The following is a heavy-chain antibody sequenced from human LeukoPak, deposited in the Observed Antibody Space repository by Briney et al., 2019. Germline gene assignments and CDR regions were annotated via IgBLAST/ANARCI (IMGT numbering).Heavy chain of an antibody. CDR3: ARLFRDGYNSFSAYYYYYMDV. CDR2: IYPGDSDT. Sequence: GESLKISCKGSGYSFTSYWIGWVRQMPGKGLEWMGIIYPGDSDTGYSPSFQGQVTISADKSISTAYLQWSSLKASDTAMYYCARLFRDGYNSFSAYYYYYMDVWGKGTTVTVSS. J-gene: IGHJ6*03. CDR1: GYSFTSYW. V-gene: IGHV5-51*01. D-gene: IGHD5-24*01.